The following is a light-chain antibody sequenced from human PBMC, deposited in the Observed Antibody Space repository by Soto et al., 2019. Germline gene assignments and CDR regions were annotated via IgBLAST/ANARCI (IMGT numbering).Light chain of an antibody. CDR2: AAS. CDR1: QGISSY. Sequence: DIQLTQSPSFLSASVGDRVTITCRASQGISSYLAWYQQKPGKAPKLLIYAASTLQSGVPSRFSGSGSGTEFTLTISSLQPEDFATYYCQQLYSYPITFGQGTRLEIE. V-gene: IGKV1-9*01. J-gene: IGKJ5*01. CDR3: QQLYSYPIT.